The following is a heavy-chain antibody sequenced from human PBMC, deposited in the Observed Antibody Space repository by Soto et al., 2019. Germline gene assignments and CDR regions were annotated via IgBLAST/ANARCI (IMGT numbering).Heavy chain of an antibody. J-gene: IGHJ4*02. CDR1: GGSISSSSSY. V-gene: IGHV4-39*01. CDR2: MYYSGST. Sequence: NPSETLSLTCTVSGGSISSSSSYWGWIRQPPGKGLEWIGSMYYSGSTYFNPSLKSRVTISVDTSKNQFSLKLSSVIAADTAVYYCKRHSRQHLVAFDYWGLGTPVT. CDR3: KRHSRQHLVAFDY. D-gene: IGHD6-13*01.